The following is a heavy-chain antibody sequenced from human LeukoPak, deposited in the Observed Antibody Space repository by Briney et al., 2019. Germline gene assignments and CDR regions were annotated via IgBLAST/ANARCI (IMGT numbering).Heavy chain of an antibody. J-gene: IGHJ4*02. CDR1: GGSISRNY. CDR3: ARALGSVGYVYFDY. D-gene: IGHD5-12*01. Sequence: SETLSLTCTVSGGSISRNYWSWIRKPPGKGLQWIGYIYYTGSINYNPSLKSRVTISVDTSKNQFSLRLSSVTAADTTVYYCARALGSVGYVYFDYWGQGTLVTVSS. V-gene: IGHV4-59*01. CDR2: IYYTGSI.